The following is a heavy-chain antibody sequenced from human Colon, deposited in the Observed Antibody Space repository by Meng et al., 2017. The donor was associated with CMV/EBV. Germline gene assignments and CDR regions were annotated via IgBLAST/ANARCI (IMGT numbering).Heavy chain of an antibody. D-gene: IGHD3-9*01. J-gene: IGHJ6*02. Sequence: GESLKISCAASGFTFSDHFIDWVRQAPGKGLEWVGRSRNRANSYITEYAASVKGRFTISRDDSKNLLYLQMNRLETEDTAVYYCVKLSVTYYDILCGLDAWGQGTTVTVSS. V-gene: IGHV3-72*01. CDR3: VKLSVTYYDILCGLDA. CDR2: SRNRANSYIT. CDR1: GFTFSDHF.